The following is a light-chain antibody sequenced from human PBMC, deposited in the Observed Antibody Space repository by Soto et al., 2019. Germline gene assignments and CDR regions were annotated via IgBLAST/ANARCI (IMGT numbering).Light chain of an antibody. Sequence: QSVLTQPPSASGSPGQSVTISCTGTSSDVGGYNYVSWYQQNPGKVPKLMIYEVNKRPSGVPDRFSGSKSGNTASLTVSGLQAEDEADYYCTSYAGGNNVFGTGIKVTVL. V-gene: IGLV2-8*01. CDR3: TSYAGGNNV. CDR2: EVN. CDR1: SSDVGGYNY. J-gene: IGLJ1*01.